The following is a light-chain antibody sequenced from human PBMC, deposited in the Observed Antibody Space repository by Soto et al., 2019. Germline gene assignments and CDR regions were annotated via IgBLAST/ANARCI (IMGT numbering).Light chain of an antibody. CDR3: SSYTSSSTPDV. J-gene: IGLJ1*01. CDR1: SSDVGGYNY. CDR2: EVS. V-gene: IGLV2-14*01. Sequence: QSALNQPASVSGSPGQSITISCTGTSSDVGGYNYVSWYQQHPGKAPKLMIYEVSNRPSGVSNRFSGSKSGNTASLTISGLQAEDEADYYCSSYTSSSTPDVFGTGTKLTVL.